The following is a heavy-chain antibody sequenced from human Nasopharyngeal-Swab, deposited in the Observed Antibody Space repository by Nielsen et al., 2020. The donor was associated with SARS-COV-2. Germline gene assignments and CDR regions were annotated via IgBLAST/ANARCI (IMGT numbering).Heavy chain of an antibody. CDR2: ISGSGGST. CDR1: GFTLSSYA. CDR3: AKFLTMTDY. Sequence: GEPLKISCAASGFTLSSYAMSWVRQAPGKGLEWVSAISGSGGSTYYADSVKGRFTISRDNSKNTLYLQMNSLRAEDTAVYYCAKFLTMTDYWGQGTLVTVSS. J-gene: IGHJ4*02. V-gene: IGHV3-23*01. D-gene: IGHD3-22*01.